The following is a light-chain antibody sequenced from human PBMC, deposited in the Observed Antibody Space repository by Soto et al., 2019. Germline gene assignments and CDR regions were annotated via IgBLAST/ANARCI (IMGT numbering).Light chain of an antibody. CDR3: AAWEDSLSGWV. J-gene: IGLJ3*02. Sequence: QPVLTQPPSASGTPGQRVTVSCSGSSSNIGRNYVSWYQQLPGTAPKLLIYNNNQRPSGVPDRVSGSKSGTSASLAVSGLRSEDEADYYCAAWEDSLSGWVFGGGTKVTVL. V-gene: IGLV1-47*02. CDR2: NNN. CDR1: SSNIGRNY.